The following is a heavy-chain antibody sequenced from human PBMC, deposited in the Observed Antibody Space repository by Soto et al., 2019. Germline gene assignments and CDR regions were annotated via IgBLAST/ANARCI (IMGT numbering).Heavy chain of an antibody. CDR1: GGSISSGGYS. CDR3: ARVNYRGEYYYYGMDV. D-gene: IGHD4-17*01. V-gene: IGHV4-30-2*01. CDR2: IYHSGST. J-gene: IGHJ6*02. Sequence: QLQLQESGSGLVKPSQTLSLTCAVSGGSISSGGYSWSWIRQPPGKGLEWIGYIYHSGSTYYNPSRKRRVTISVDRSKNQFSLKLSPVTAADTAVYYWARVNYRGEYYYYGMDVWGQGTTVTVSS.